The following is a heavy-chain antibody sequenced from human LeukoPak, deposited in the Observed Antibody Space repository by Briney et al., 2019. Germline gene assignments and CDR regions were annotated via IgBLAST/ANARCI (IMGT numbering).Heavy chain of an antibody. J-gene: IGHJ3*02. Sequence: PGGSLRLSCAASEFTFSSYSMNWVRQAPGKGLEWVSSISSSSSYIYYADSVKGRFTISRDNAKNSLYLQMNSLGAEDTAVYYCARVREGGAYDAFDIWGQGTMVTVSS. V-gene: IGHV3-21*01. CDR1: EFTFSSYS. D-gene: IGHD2-21*01. CDR3: ARVREGGAYDAFDI. CDR2: ISSSSSYI.